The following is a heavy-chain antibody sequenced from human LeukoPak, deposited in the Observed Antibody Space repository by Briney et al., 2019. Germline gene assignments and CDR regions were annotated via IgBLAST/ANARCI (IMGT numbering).Heavy chain of an antibody. CDR1: GFTFSSYW. D-gene: IGHD3-3*01. CDR2: IKQDGSEK. CDR3: ARRIDYDFWSGPRMDV. J-gene: IGHJ6*02. Sequence: GGSLRLSCAASGFTFSSYWMSWVRQAPGKGLEWAANIKQDGSEKYYVDSVKGRFTISRDNAKNSLYLQMNSLRAEDTAVYYCARRIDYDFWSGPRMDVWGQGTTVTVSS. V-gene: IGHV3-7*01.